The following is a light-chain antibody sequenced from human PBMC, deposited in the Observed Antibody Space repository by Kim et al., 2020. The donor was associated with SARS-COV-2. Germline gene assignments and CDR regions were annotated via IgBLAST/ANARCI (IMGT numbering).Light chain of an antibody. CDR2: EDT. V-gene: IGLV3-25*03. J-gene: IGLJ3*02. Sequence: PGPPARISCSGDALPKQYAYWFQQKPGQAPVVVIYEDTERPSGIPERFSGSTSGTTVTLTISGVQAEDEADYYCQSADSSDTFWVFGGGTQLTVL. CDR1: ALPKQY. CDR3: QSADSSDTFWV.